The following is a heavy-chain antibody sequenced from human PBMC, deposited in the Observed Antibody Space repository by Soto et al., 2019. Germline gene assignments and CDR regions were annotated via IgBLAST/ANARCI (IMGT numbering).Heavy chain of an antibody. CDR1: GFTFSSYS. Sequence: HPGXSLRLSCAASGFTFSSYSMNCVRQAPSKGLEWVSYISSSSSTIYYADSVKGRFTISRDNAKNSLYLQMNSLRDEDTAVYYCARDRRKYYDSSGSPDYWGQGTLVT. CDR2: ISSSSSTI. CDR3: ARDRRKYYDSSGSPDY. J-gene: IGHJ4*02. D-gene: IGHD3-22*01. V-gene: IGHV3-48*02.